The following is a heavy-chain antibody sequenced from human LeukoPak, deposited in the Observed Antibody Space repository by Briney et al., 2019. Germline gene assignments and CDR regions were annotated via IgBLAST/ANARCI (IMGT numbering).Heavy chain of an antibody. V-gene: IGHV4-30-2*01. D-gene: IGHD3-10*01. J-gene: IGHJ5*02. CDR3: ARTNVRAYYYGSGSFNWFDP. Sequence: SETLSLTCAVSGGSISCGDYSWSWIRQPPGKGLEWIGYIYHSGSTYYNPSLKSRVTISVDRSKNQFSLKLSSVTAADTAVYYCARTNVRAYYYGSGSFNWFDPWGQGTLVTVSS. CDR2: IYHSGST. CDR1: GGSISCGDYS.